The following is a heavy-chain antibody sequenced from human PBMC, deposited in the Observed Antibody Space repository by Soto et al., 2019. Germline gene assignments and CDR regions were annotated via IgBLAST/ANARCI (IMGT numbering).Heavy chain of an antibody. Sequence: SETLYLTCTVSGGSIDSYYWRWVRQPAGKGLEWIGRIYVSGIIDYNPSLKSRVTMSADTSKNQLSLNLKSVTAADTAVYYCARAAKFGDLYYWGPAPPVTVSS. J-gene: IGHJ4*02. CDR2: IYVSGII. V-gene: IGHV4-4*07. CDR3: ARAAKFGDLYY. D-gene: IGHD3-10*02. CDR1: GGSIDSYY.